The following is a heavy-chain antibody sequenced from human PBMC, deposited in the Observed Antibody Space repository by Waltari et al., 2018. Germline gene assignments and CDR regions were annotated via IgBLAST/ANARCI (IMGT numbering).Heavy chain of an antibody. CDR2: IYHSGST. J-gene: IGHJ6*02. V-gene: IGHV4-4*02. D-gene: IGHD6-13*01. CDR3: ASSGDSSSWLGGYYYYGMDV. Sequence: QVQLQESGPGLVKPSGTLSLTCAVSGGSISSSNWWSWVRQPPGKGLEWIGEIYHSGSTNHNPSLKSRLTISIDKSKNQCSLKLSSVTAADTAVYYCASSGDSSSWLGGYYYYGMDVWGQGTTVTVSS. CDR1: GGSISSSNW.